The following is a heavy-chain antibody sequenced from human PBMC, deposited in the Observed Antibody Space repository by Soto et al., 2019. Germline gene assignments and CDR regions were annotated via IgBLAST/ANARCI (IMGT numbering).Heavy chain of an antibody. V-gene: IGHV4-31*03. CDR1: GGPITNY. CDR2: IYDSGST. D-gene: IGHD4-17*01. J-gene: IGHJ6*02. Sequence: QVQLQESGPGLVKPSQTLSLTCTVSGGPITNYWSWIRRRPGKGMEWIGYIYDSGSTYYNPSLKSRVTMSLETSKNQLSLKLTSVTAADTAVYYCARVNLDYVTGMDVWGLGTTVTVSS. CDR3: ARVNLDYVTGMDV.